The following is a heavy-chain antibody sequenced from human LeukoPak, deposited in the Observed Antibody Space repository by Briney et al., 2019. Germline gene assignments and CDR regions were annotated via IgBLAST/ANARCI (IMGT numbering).Heavy chain of an antibody. V-gene: IGHV4-61*02. CDR2: IYTSGST. CDR3: ARARSGTSH. Sequence: SQTLSLTCTVSGGSISSGSYYWSWIRQPAGKGLEWIGRIYTSGSTNYNPSPKSRVTISVDTSKNQFSLKLSSVTAADTAVYYCARARSGTSHWGQGTLVSVSS. D-gene: IGHD6-25*01. CDR1: GGSISSGSYY. J-gene: IGHJ4*02.